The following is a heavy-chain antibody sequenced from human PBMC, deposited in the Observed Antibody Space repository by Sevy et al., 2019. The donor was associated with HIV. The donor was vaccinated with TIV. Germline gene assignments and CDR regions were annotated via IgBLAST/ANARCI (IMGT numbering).Heavy chain of an antibody. D-gene: IGHD3-3*01. CDR3: ARVRQSGDFWSGYYLDP. J-gene: IGHJ5*02. V-gene: IGHV4-59*01. CDR2: IYYSGST. CDR1: GGSISSDF. Sequence: SETLSLTCTVSGGSISSDFWSWIRQPPGKGLERIGYIYYSGSTNYNPSLKSRVTISVDTSKNQFSLKLSSVTAADTAVYYCARVRQSGDFWSGYYLDPWSQGTLVTVSS.